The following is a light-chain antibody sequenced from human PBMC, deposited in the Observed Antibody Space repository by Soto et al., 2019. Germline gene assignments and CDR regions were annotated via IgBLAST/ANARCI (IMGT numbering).Light chain of an antibody. V-gene: IGKV4-1*01. Sequence: DIVMTQSPDSLPVSLCETPPINXNSSPIVLSNNNNYLAWFQQKPGQPPRLFIYWASTRGSGVPDRFSGSGSGTDFTLTISNVEAEDVAIYYCQQYHSDPITFGQGTRLEIK. CDR2: WAS. CDR3: QQYHSDPIT. J-gene: IGKJ5*01. CDR1: PIVLSNNNNY.